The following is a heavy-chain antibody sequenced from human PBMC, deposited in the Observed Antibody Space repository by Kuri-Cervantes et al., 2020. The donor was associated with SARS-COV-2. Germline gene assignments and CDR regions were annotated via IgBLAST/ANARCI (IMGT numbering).Heavy chain of an antibody. CDR3: ARGWSRSGFGVVHYYYYMDV. J-gene: IGHJ6*03. Sequence: GESLKISCEVSGFLFSASAIHWVRQASGKGLEWVGRVRGKANNYATAYAASVKGRFTISRDDSKNMAYLQMNSLRAEDTAVYYCARGWSRSGFGVVHYYYYMDVWGKGTTVTVSS. V-gene: IGHV3-73*01. CDR2: VRGKANNYAT. CDR1: GFLFSASA. D-gene: IGHD3-3*01.